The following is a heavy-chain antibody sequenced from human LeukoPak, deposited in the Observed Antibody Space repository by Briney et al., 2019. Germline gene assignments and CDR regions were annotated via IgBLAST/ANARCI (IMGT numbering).Heavy chain of an antibody. Sequence: GGSLRLSCAASGFIFSGYEMNWVRQAPGEGLEWVSYVSSSGSIIYYADSLRGRFIISRDNAQNSLYLQMNSLRAEDTAVYYCARGVDYWGQGTLVTVSS. J-gene: IGHJ4*02. V-gene: IGHV3-48*03. CDR3: ARGVDY. CDR1: GFIFSGYE. CDR2: VSSSGSII.